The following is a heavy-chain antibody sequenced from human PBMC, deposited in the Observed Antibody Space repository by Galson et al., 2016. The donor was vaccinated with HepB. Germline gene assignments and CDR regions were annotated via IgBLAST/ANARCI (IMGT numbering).Heavy chain of an antibody. CDR1: GDSVSSNVAA. CDR2: TFYRSERQT. Sequence: CAISGDSVSSNVAAWNWFRQSPSGGLEWLGRTFYRSERQTDYAMSVESRMTISPDTSKNQVSLHLRSVTPEDTAVYYCARVNHLGRGMNVWGQGTTVTVSS. J-gene: IGHJ6*02. V-gene: IGHV6-1*01. CDR3: ARVNHLGRGMNV.